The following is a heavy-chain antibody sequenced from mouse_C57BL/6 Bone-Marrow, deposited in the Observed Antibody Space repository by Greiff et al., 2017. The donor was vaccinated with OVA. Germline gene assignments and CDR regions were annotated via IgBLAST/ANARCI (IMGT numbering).Heavy chain of an antibody. CDR1: GYSFTSYD. J-gene: IGHJ4*01. V-gene: IGHV1-85*01. Sequence: VQLQQSGPELVKPGASVKLSCKASGYSFTSYDLNWLKQRPGQGLEWIGWIYPNDGSTNYNEKFKGKATLTVDTYSSTAYMELHSLTSEDSAVDFGARGSWGVDAMDYWGQGTSVTVSS. CDR3: ARGSWGVDAMDY. CDR2: IYPNDGST. D-gene: IGHD4-1*01.